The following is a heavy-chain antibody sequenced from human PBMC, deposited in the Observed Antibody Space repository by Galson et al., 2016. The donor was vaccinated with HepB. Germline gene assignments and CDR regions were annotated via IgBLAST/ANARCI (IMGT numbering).Heavy chain of an antibody. Sequence: SETLSLTCTVSGGSVSNGSFYWSWIRQPPGKGLEWIGYIHYRGTPNYNPSLRSRFTVSVDMSKNQFSLKVMSVTAADTAVYYCARFFTDYYGLGGNYFDLWGPGNHVTVSS. CDR2: IHYRGTP. V-gene: IGHV4-61*01. CDR1: GGSVSNGSFY. J-gene: IGHJ4*02. D-gene: IGHD3-10*01. CDR3: ARFFTDYYGLGGNYFDL.